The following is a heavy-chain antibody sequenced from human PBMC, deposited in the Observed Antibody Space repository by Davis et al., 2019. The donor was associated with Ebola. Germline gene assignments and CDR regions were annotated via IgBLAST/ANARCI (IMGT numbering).Heavy chain of an antibody. J-gene: IGHJ4*02. V-gene: IGHV3-7*01. Sequence: GGSLRLSCAASGFTFSSYWMSWVRQAPGKGLEWVANIKQGGDEKYYLDSVKGRFTISRDNAKNSVDLQMHSLRAEDTAVYYCARERLSGFCSGYPDYWGQGTLVTVSS. D-gene: IGHD3-3*01. CDR1: GFTFSSYW. CDR2: IKQGGDEK. CDR3: ARERLSGFCSGYPDY.